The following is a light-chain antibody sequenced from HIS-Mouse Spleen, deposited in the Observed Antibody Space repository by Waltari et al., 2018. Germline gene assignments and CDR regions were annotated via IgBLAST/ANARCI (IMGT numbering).Light chain of an antibody. J-gene: IGLJ3*02. CDR2: GKN. Sequence: SSEPTQDPAVSVALGQTVRITCQGDSLRSYYASWYQQKPGQAPVLVIYGKNNRPSGIPDRFSGSSSGHTASLTITGAQAEDEADYYCNSRDSSGNHWVFGGGTKLTVL. V-gene: IGLV3-19*01. CDR1: SLRSYY. CDR3: NSRDSSGNHWV.